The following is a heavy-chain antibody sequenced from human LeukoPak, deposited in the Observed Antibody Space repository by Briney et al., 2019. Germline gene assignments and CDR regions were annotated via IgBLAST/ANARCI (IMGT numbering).Heavy chain of an antibody. J-gene: IGHJ5*02. CDR3: ARGAYDILTGLSDDWFDP. CDR1: GGSISSSSYY. Sequence: PSETLSLTCTVSGGSISSSSYYWGWIRQPPGKGLEWIGSIYYSGSTYYNPSLKSRVTISVDTSKNQFSLKLSSVTAADTAVYYCARGAYDILTGLSDDWFDPWGQGTLVTVSS. V-gene: IGHV4-39*07. CDR2: IYYSGST. D-gene: IGHD3-9*01.